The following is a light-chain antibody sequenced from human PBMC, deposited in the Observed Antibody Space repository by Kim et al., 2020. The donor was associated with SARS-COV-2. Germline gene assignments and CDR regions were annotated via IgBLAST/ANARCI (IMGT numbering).Light chain of an antibody. CDR2: DVK. CDR3: CSYAGSYTWV. J-gene: IGLJ3*02. V-gene: IGLV2-11*01. Sequence: GQSVTISCTGTNSDVGGYESVSWYQQHPGKAPKLVIFDVKKVSSGVTDRFYGSKSGTTASLTIYRLQAEDEADYFCCSYAGSYTWVFGGGTQLTVL. CDR1: NSDVGGYES.